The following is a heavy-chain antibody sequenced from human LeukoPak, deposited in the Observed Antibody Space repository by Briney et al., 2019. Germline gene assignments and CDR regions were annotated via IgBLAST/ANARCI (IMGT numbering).Heavy chain of an antibody. J-gene: IGHJ4*02. CDR3: AKLPAARRGGDY. V-gene: IGHV3-33*06. CDR2: IWYDGSNK. Sequence: PGGSLRLSCAASGFTFSSYGMHWVRQAPGKGLEWVAVIWYDGSNKYYADSVKGRFTISRDNSNNKLYLQMDSLRAEDTAVYYCAKLPAARRGGDYWGQGTLVTVSS. D-gene: IGHD6-6*01. CDR1: GFTFSSYG.